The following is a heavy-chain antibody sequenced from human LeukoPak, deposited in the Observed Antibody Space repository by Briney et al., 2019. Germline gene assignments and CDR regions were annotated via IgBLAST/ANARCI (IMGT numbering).Heavy chain of an antibody. CDR1: GFTFSSNA. CDR2: ISETSSHT. J-gene: IGHJ5*02. CDR3: AKYFSSSWQFDP. V-gene: IGHV3-23*01. Sequence: GGSLRLSCAASGFTFSSNAMTWVRQAPGQGLEWVSSISETSSHTFYADSVKGRFTISRDNTKNTLFLQMNSLRVEDTAMYYCAKYFSSSWQFDPWGQGTLVTVSS. D-gene: IGHD6-13*01.